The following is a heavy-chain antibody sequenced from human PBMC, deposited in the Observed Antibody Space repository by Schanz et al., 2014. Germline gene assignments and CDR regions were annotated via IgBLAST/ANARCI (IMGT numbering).Heavy chain of an antibody. J-gene: IGHJ4*02. CDR2: IKSDGSST. V-gene: IGHV3-74*01. CDR1: GFTFSSYW. D-gene: IGHD1-1*01. CDR3: AKIERNED. Sequence: EVQLVESGGGLVQPGGSLRLSCAASGFTFSSYWMHWVRQVPGKGLVWVSRIKSDGSSTSYADSVKGRFTISRDNAKNTRYLQMNSLRAEDTAVYFCAKIERNEDWGQGTLVTVSS.